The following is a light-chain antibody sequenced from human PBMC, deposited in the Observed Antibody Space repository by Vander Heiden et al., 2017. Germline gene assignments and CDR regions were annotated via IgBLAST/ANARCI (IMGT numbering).Light chain of an antibody. CDR2: DAS. CDR3: QERSTWPRA. V-gene: IGKV3-11*01. Sequence: EIGLTQSPATLSLSPGERATLSCRASQSVSSYLAWYQQRPGQAPRLLIYDASNRATGIPARFSGSGSGTDFTLTISNLEPEDFAVYYCQERSTWPRAFGQGTKVEIK. J-gene: IGKJ1*01. CDR1: QSVSSY.